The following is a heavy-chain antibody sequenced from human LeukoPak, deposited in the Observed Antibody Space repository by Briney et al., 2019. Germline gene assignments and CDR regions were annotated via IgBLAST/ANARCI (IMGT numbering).Heavy chain of an antibody. Sequence: NPSETLSLTCTVSGGSITSNSYYWGWIRQPPGKGLEWIGSIYYSGRTYYNPSLKSRVTISIDTSKNQFSLRLTSVTAADTAVYYCARLTYDGGPDDTFHIWGQGTMVTVSS. D-gene: IGHD3-16*01. CDR3: ARLTYDGGPDDTFHI. CDR2: IYYSGRT. V-gene: IGHV4-39*07. CDR1: GGSITSNSYY. J-gene: IGHJ3*02.